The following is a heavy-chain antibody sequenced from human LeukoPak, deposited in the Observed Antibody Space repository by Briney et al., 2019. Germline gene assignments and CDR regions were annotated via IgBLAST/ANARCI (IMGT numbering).Heavy chain of an antibody. Sequence: GGSLRLSCAASGFTFSGSAIHWVRQGSGKGLEWVGRIRSKPVSYATAYAASVKGRFTISRDDSKNRAYLHMNSLKTEDTAVYYCTRHTSDHDWGDYYGMDVWGQGTTVTVSS. D-gene: IGHD5-12*01. V-gene: IGHV3-73*01. CDR1: GFTFSGSA. CDR2: IRSKPVSYAT. J-gene: IGHJ6*02. CDR3: TRHTSDHDWGDYYGMDV.